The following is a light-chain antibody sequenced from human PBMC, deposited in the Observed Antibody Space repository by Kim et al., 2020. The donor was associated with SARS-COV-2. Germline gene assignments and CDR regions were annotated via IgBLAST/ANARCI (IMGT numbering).Light chain of an antibody. J-gene: IGLJ3*02. CDR3: TAYTTSSSWV. Sequence: GQSFTISCTGTSSDVGGYDYVSWFQQHPGKVPKLMIYDVSKRPSGVSNRFSGSKSGNTASLTISGLQAEDEADYYCTAYTTSSSWVFGGGTQLTVL. V-gene: IGLV2-14*04. CDR1: SSDVGGYDY. CDR2: DVS.